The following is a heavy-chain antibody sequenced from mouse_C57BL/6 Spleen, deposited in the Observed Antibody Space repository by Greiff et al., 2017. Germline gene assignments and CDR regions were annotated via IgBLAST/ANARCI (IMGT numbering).Heavy chain of an antibody. CDR2: ILPGSGST. J-gene: IGHJ3*01. V-gene: IGHV1-9*01. D-gene: IGHD2-4*01. CDR1: GYTFTGYW. Sequence: QVQLKQSGAELMKPGASVKLSCKATGYTFTGYWIEWVKQRPGHGLEWIGEILPGSGSTNYNEKFKGKATFTADTSSNTAYMQLSSLTTEDSAIYYCAREGEIYYDYDVAYWGQGTLVTVSA. CDR3: AREGEIYYDYDVAY.